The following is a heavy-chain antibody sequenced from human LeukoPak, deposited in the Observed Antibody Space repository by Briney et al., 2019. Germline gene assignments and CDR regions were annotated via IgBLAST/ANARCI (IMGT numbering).Heavy chain of an antibody. CDR1: GGTFSSYA. J-gene: IGHJ6*02. CDR3: ARDSREGYSSSFYYYYGMDV. D-gene: IGHD6-13*01. Sequence: SVKVSCKASGGTFSSYAISWVRQATGQGLEWMGGIIPIFGTANYAQKFQGRVTTTADESTSTAYMELSSLRSEDTAVYYCARDSREGYSSSFYYYYGMDVWGQGTTVTVSS. CDR2: IIPIFGTA. V-gene: IGHV1-69*13.